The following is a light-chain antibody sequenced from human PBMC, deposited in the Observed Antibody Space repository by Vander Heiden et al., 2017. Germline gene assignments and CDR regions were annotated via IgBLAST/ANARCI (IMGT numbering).Light chain of an antibody. Sequence: QSALTQPPSASGSPRHSVTIPCTGTSDDVGAYEYVSWYQKYPGKSPRLIIYEVNKRPSGVPDRFSGSKSGNTASLTVSRLQAEDDADYYCSSRAASNTLTFGGGTKLTVL. V-gene: IGLV2-8*01. CDR1: SDDVGAYEY. J-gene: IGLJ2*01. CDR3: SSRAASNTLT. CDR2: EVN.